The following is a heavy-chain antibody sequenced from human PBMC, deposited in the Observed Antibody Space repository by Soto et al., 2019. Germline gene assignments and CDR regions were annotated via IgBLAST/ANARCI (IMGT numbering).Heavy chain of an antibody. Sequence: EVQLVESGGGLVQPGGSLRLSCAASGFTFNTYWMSWVRQAPGKGLEWVANIKEDGDEKYYVDSVKGRFTISRDSAENSLYLQMNSLSAEDTAVYYCTRTKGAVAFDLWGQGTMVIVSS. J-gene: IGHJ3*01. D-gene: IGHD3-16*01. CDR2: IKEDGDEK. CDR3: TRTKGAVAFDL. V-gene: IGHV3-7*01. CDR1: GFTFNTYW.